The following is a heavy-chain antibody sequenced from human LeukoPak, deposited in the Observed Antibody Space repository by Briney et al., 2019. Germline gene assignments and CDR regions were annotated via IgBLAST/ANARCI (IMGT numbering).Heavy chain of an antibody. CDR1: GFTFSSYA. V-gene: IGHV3-23*01. J-gene: IGHJ4*02. Sequence: GGSLRLSCAASGFTFSSYAMSWVRQAPGRGLEWVSAISGSGGSTYYADSVKGRFTISRDNSKNTLYLQMNSLRAEDTAVYYCARSTYYYDSSGYYWGQGTLVTVSS. CDR2: ISGSGGST. CDR3: ARSTYYYDSSGYY. D-gene: IGHD3-22*01.